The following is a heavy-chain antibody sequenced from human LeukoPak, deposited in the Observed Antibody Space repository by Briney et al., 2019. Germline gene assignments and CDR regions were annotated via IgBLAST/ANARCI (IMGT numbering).Heavy chain of an antibody. CDR3: ARGGSGSYYYFDY. CDR1: GGTFSSYA. CDR2: IIPILGIA. V-gene: IGHV1-69*04. J-gene: IGHJ4*02. Sequence: SVKVSCKASGGTFSSYAISWVRQAPGQGLEWMGRIIPILGIANYAQKFQGRVTITADKSTGKAYMELGSLRSEDTAVYYCARGGSGSYYYFDYWGQGTLVTVSS. D-gene: IGHD3-10*01.